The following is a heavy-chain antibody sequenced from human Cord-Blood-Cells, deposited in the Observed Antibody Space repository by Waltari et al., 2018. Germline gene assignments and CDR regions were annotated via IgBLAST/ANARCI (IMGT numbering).Heavy chain of an antibody. J-gene: IGHJ4*02. CDR3: ATASGIAAAGVAFDY. CDR2: IYPGDSAT. Sequence: EVQLVQSGAEAKTPGESLKFSCTGSGYTFTSSCNAWVRQMPGKGLQWMGIIYPGDSATRYSPSCQGQVTISADKSISTAYLQWSSLKASDTAMYYCATASGIAAAGVAFDYWGQGTLVTVSS. CDR1: GYTFTSSC. V-gene: IGHV5-51*01. D-gene: IGHD6-13*01.